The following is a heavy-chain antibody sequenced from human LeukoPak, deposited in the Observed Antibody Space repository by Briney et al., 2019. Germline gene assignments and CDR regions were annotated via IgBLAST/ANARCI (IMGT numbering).Heavy chain of an antibody. D-gene: IGHD5-18*01. J-gene: IGHJ6*02. CDR3: ARAILTGIQLSPWDYGMDV. Sequence: PGRSLRLSCAASGFTFSSYAMHWVRQAPGKGLEWVAVISYDGSNKYYADSVKGRFTISRDNSKNTLYLQMNSLGAEDTAVYYCARAILTGIQLSPWDYGMDVWGQGTTVTVSS. V-gene: IGHV3-30-3*01. CDR2: ISYDGSNK. CDR1: GFTFSSYA.